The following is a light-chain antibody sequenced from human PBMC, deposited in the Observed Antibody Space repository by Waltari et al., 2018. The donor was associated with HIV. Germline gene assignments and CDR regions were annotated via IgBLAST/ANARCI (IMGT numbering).Light chain of an antibody. CDR2: GAS. CDR3: QQYLDWPPWT. CDR1: QNIGDR. V-gene: IGKV3D-15*01. J-gene: IGKJ1*01. Sequence: EILMTQSPATLSVSPGERATLSCRAGQNIGDRLAWYQQKPGHAPRLLIYGASSRNPGIPARFIGRGSGTEFTLIISRLQSEDVAVYYCQQYLDWPPWTFGQGTKVEI.